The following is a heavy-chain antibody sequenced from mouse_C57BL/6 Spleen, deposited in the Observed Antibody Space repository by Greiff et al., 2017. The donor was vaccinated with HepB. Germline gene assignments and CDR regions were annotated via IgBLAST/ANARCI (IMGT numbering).Heavy chain of an antibody. CDR1: GYTFTDYE. CDR2: IDPETGGT. J-gene: IGHJ3*01. CDR3: TIRAYYSNLFAY. D-gene: IGHD2-5*01. V-gene: IGHV1-15*01. Sequence: QVQLKQSGAELVRPGASVTLSCKASGYTFTDYEMHWVKQTPVHGLEWIGAIDPETGGTAYNQKFKGKAILTADKSSSTSYMELRSLTSEDSAVYYCTIRAYYSNLFAYWGQGTLVTVSA.